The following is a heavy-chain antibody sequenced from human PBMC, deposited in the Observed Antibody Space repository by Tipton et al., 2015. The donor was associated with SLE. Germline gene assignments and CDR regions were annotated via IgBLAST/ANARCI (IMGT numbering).Heavy chain of an antibody. CDR3: ARHSVPDDSYAHRSPFDS. D-gene: IGHD5-18*01. J-gene: IGHJ4*02. CDR2: IYPGDSDT. Sequence: QLVQSGAEVKKPGESLKISCKGSGYNFASYWISWVRQMPGKGLEWMGIIYPGDSDTKYSPSFQGQVTISADTSIGSAYLQWTSLQASDTALYFCARHSVPDDSYAHRSPFDSWGLGTLVIVSS. V-gene: IGHV5-51*01. CDR1: GYNFASYW.